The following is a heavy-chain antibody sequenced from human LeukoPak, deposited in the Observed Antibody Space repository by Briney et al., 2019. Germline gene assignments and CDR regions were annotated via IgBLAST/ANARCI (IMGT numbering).Heavy chain of an antibody. J-gene: IGHJ4*02. CDR3: ARGTAMVMGVY. V-gene: IGHV4-34*01. CDR1: GGSFSGYY. Sequence: PSETLSLTCAVYGGSFSGYYWSWIRQPPGKGLEWIGEINHSGSTNYNPSLTSRVTISVDTSKNQFSLKLSSVTAADTAVYYCARGTAMVMGVYWGQGTLVTVSS. D-gene: IGHD5-18*01. CDR2: INHSGST.